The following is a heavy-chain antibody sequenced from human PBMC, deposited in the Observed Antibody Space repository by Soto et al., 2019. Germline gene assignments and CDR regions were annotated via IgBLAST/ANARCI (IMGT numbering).Heavy chain of an antibody. Sequence: GASVKVSCKASGYTFTSYAMHWVRPAPGQRLEWMGWINAGNGNTKYSQKFQGRVTITRDTSASTAYMELSSLRSEDTAVYYCVRVCAQIGYCSGGSWYFDYWGQGTLVTVSS. D-gene: IGHD2-15*01. V-gene: IGHV1-3*01. CDR2: INAGNGNT. CDR1: GYTFTSYA. J-gene: IGHJ4*02. CDR3: VRVCAQIGYCSGGSWYFDY.